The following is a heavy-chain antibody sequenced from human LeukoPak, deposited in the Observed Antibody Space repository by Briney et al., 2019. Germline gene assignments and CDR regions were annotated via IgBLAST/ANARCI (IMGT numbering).Heavy chain of an antibody. V-gene: IGHV3-73*01. Sequence: GGSLRLPCVASGFTFSGSAMHWVRQASGKGLEWVGRIRSKANSYATAYAASVKGRFTISRDDSKNTAYLQMNSLKTEDTAVYYCTRGTYYYDSSGYHGGDYWGQGTLVTVSS. CDR2: IRSKANSYAT. CDR1: GFTFSGSA. J-gene: IGHJ4*02. D-gene: IGHD3-22*01. CDR3: TRGTYYYDSSGYHGGDY.